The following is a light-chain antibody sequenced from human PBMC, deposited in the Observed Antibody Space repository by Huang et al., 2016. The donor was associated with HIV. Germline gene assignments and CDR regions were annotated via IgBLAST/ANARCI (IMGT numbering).Light chain of an antibody. V-gene: IGKV1-8*01. CDR3: QQYYSYRT. Sequence: AIRMTQSPSSLSASTGDRVNITCRASQDINNFLAWYQQKPRKAPNLLSYAASILETGVPSRFSGSGSGTEFNLSISCLQSEDFATYYCQQYYSYRTFGQGTQVEIK. CDR1: QDINNF. J-gene: IGKJ1*01. CDR2: AAS.